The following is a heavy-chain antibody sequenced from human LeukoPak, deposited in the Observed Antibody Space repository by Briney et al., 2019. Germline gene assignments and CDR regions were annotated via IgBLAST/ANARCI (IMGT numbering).Heavy chain of an antibody. Sequence: ASVKVSCKASGYTSTGYYMHWVRQAPGQGLEWMGWINPNSGGTNYAQKFQGRVTMTRDTSISTAYMELSRLRSDDTAVYYCARDWDILTGHYDGAFDIWGQGTMVTVSS. D-gene: IGHD3-9*01. CDR3: ARDWDILTGHYDGAFDI. J-gene: IGHJ3*02. V-gene: IGHV1-2*02. CDR2: INPNSGGT. CDR1: GYTSTGYY.